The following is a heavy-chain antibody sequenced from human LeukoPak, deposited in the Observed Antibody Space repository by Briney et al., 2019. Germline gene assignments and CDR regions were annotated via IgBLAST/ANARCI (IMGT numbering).Heavy chain of an antibody. CDR2: IYTSGST. D-gene: IGHD3-10*01. V-gene: IGHV4-4*07. CDR3: ARDKNGSGSYYNAPTYYYYYGMDV. Sequence: SETLSLTCTVSGGSISSYYWSWIRQPAGKGLEWIGRIYTSGSTNYNPSLKSRVTMSVDTSKNQFSLKLSSVTAADTAVYYCARDKNGSGSYYNAPTYYYYYGMDVWGQGTTVTVSS. J-gene: IGHJ6*02. CDR1: GGSISSYY.